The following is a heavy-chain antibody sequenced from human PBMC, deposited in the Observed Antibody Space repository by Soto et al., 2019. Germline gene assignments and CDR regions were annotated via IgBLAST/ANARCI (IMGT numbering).Heavy chain of an antibody. CDR1: GFSLNSYA. Sequence: SLRLSCAASGFSLNSYAMHWVRQAPGKGLEWVAVISYDVSNKFYGDSVKGRFTISRDNSKNTVYAQMDSLRTEDTAVYYCESDCSSHTCYRQGGMDVWGQGTTVTVSS. CDR3: ESDCSSHTCYRQGGMDV. CDR2: ISYDVSNK. D-gene: IGHD2-2*02. V-gene: IGHV3-30-3*01. J-gene: IGHJ6*02.